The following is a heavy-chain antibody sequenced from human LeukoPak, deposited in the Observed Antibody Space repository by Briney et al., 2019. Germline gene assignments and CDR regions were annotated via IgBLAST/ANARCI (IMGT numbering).Heavy chain of an antibody. D-gene: IGHD5-12*01. J-gene: IGHJ6*03. CDR2: ISSGGST. CDR1: VFTVSRKY. Sequence: RGSLRLSCAPSVFTVSRKYISWVRQAPGKGLEWVSVISSGGSTYDADSLKGRFTISRDNSKNTLYLQMNRLRAEDTAVYYCARALLPTIYYYMDVWGKGTTVTVSS. CDR3: ARALLPTIYYYMDV. V-gene: IGHV3-53*01.